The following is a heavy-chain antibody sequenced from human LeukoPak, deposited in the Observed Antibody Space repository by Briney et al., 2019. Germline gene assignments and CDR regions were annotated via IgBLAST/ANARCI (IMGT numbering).Heavy chain of an antibody. Sequence: GGSLRLSCAASGFTFSDYYMSWIRQAPGKGLEWVASINHNGNVNYYVDSVKGRFTISRDNAKNSLYLQMSNLRAEDTAVYFCARGGGLDVWGQGATVTVSS. CDR2: INHNGNVN. V-gene: IGHV3-7*03. D-gene: IGHD3-16*01. CDR1: GFTFSDYY. J-gene: IGHJ6*02. CDR3: ARGGGLDV.